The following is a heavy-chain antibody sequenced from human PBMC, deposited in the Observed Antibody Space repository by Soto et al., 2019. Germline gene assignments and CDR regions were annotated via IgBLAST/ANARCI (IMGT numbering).Heavy chain of an antibody. Sequence: ASVKVSCKVSGYRFTTYGINWVRQAPGQGLEWVGWFNPDNQNTNYAQKFQDRVSLTTDSSTDTAYMELRDLRSDDTAVYYCARVRFGDPFDFWGQGSLVTVSS. CDR2: FNPDNQNT. V-gene: IGHV1-18*01. D-gene: IGHD3-16*01. J-gene: IGHJ4*02. CDR1: GYRFTTYG. CDR3: ARVRFGDPFDF.